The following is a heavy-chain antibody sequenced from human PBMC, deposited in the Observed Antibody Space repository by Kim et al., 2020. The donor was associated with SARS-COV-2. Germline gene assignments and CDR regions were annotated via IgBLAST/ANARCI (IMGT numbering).Heavy chain of an antibody. V-gene: IGHV3-23*01. D-gene: IGHD4-17*01. J-gene: IGHJ4*02. CDR1: GFTFSDYA. CDR3: ARGHTVTTRYLDF. Sequence: GGSLRLSCAASGFTFSDYAMTWVRQVPGRGLEWASIFGVDGRTIFYADSVKGHFTISRDNSRNTLYLQMNSLRADDTALYYCARGHTVTTRYLDFWGQGTLVTVSS. CDR2: FGVDGRTI.